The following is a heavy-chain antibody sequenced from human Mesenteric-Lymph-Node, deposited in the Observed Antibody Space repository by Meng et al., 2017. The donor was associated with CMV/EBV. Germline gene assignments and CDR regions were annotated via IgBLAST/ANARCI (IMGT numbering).Heavy chain of an antibody. V-gene: IGHV1-69*05. J-gene: IGHJ3*02. CDR2: IIPIFGAT. Sequence: SVKVSCKASGGTFSSYAISWVRQAPGQGLEWMGGIIPIFGATSYAQKFQGRVTITTDRSTSTVYIELSSLRSEDTAVYYCARERYCSSTSCYSRDAFDIWGQGTMVTVSS. CDR1: GGTFSSYA. D-gene: IGHD2-2*01. CDR3: ARERYCSSTSCYSRDAFDI.